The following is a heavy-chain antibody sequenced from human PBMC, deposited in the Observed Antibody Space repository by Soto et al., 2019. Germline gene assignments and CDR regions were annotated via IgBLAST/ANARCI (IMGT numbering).Heavy chain of an antibody. Sequence: LRLSCAASGFTFSSYGMHWVRQAPGKGLEWVAVIWYDGSNKYYADSVKGRFTISRDNSKNTLYLQMNSLRAEDTAVYYCARGIGVGATTWYFDLWGRGTLVTVSS. J-gene: IGHJ2*01. CDR2: IWYDGSNK. V-gene: IGHV3-33*01. CDR1: GFTFSSYG. D-gene: IGHD1-26*01. CDR3: ARGIGVGATTWYFDL.